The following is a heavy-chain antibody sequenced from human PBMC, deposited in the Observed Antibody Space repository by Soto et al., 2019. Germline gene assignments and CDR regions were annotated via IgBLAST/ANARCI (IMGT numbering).Heavy chain of an antibody. V-gene: IGHV3-23*01. J-gene: IGHJ4*02. CDR3: AKGGGDTAMDTRYFDY. CDR1: GFTFSSYA. Sequence: EVQLLESGGGLAQPGGSLRLSCAASGFTFSSYAMSWVRQAPGKRLEWVSAISRGGGATFYAGSVRGRFTISRDNSKNTLYLQRDSLGADGTAVYYCAKGGGDTAMDTRYFDYWGQGPLVTVSS. D-gene: IGHD5-18*01. CDR2: ISRGGGAT.